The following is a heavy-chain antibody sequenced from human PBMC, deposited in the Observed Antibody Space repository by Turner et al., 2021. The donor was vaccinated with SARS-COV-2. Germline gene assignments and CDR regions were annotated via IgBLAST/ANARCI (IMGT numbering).Heavy chain of an antibody. J-gene: IGHJ6*02. D-gene: IGHD3-3*01. CDR3: ARTITIFVGMDV. CDR1: GYTFTDHY. Sequence: QVQLVQSGAEVKKPGASVKVSCQASGYTFTDHYLHWVRQAPGQGLEWMGWISAYNGNTNYAQKLQGRVTMTTDTSTSTAYMELRSLRSDDTAVYYCARTITIFVGMDVWGQGTTVTVSS. V-gene: IGHV1-18*04. CDR2: ISAYNGNT.